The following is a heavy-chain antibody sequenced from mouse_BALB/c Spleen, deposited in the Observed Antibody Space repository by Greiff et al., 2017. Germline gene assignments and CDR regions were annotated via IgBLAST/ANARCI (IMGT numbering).Heavy chain of an antibody. Sequence: EVKVEESGGGLVQPGGSMKLSCVASGFTFSNYWMNWVRQSPEKGLEWVAEIRLKSNNYATHYAESVKGRFTISRDDSKSSVYLQMNNLRAEDTGIYYCTRARFYDRDDGRGAMDYWGQGTSVTVSS. CDR3: TRARFYDRDDGRGAMDY. CDR1: GFTFSNYW. D-gene: IGHD2-12*01. V-gene: IGHV6-6*02. CDR2: IRLKSNNYAT. J-gene: IGHJ4*01.